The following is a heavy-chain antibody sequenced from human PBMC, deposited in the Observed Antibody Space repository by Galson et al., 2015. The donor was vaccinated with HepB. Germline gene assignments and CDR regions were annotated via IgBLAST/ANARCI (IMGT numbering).Heavy chain of an antibody. CDR3: ARDNRLQHSYYFDS. J-gene: IGHJ4*02. V-gene: IGHV4-61*01. D-gene: IGHD5-24*01. CDR2: IFYTGPT. CDR1: GGSISGGNYY. Sequence: ETLSLTCTVSGGSISGGNYYWSWIRQPPGKALEWIGYIFYTGPTNYNSSLKNRVTIPVDTSKNQFSLTLRSVTAADTAVYFCARDNRLQHSYYFDSWGQGTLVSVSS.